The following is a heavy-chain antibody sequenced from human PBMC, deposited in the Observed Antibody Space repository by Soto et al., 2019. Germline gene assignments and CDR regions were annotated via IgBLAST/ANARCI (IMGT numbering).Heavy chain of an antibody. CDR1: GGSISSSSYY. Sequence: SETLSLTCTVSGGSISSSSYYWSWIRQPPGKGLEWIGYFYYSGSTNYNPSLKSRVTISVDTSKNQFSLKLSSVTAADTAVYYCARHHETYYYGSGSFSQKSDAFDIWGQGTMVTVSS. CDR3: ARHHETYYYGSGSFSQKSDAFDI. D-gene: IGHD3-10*01. CDR2: FYYSGST. V-gene: IGHV4-61*05. J-gene: IGHJ3*02.